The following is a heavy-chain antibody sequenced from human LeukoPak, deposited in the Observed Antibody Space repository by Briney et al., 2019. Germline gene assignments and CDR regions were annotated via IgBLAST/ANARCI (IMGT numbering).Heavy chain of an antibody. D-gene: IGHD3-10*01. Sequence: SETLSLTCAVYGGSFSGYYWSWIRQPPGKGLEWIGEINHSGSTNYNPSLKSRVTISVDTSKNQFPLKLSSVTAADTAVYYCARVRSYYYGSGSARNWFDPWGQGTLVTVSS. J-gene: IGHJ5*02. CDR1: GGSFSGYY. V-gene: IGHV4-34*01. CDR2: INHSGST. CDR3: ARVRSYYYGSGSARNWFDP.